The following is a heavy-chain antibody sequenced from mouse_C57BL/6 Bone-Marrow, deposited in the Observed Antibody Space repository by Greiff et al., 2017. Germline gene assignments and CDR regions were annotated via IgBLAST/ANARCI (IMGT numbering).Heavy chain of an antibody. V-gene: IGHV14-3*01. CDR3: ARGAVVTDWYFDV. CDR2: IVPANGNT. CDR1: GFNIKNTY. Sequence: VQLQQSVAELVRPGASVKLSCTASGFNIKNTYLHWVKQRPEQGLEWIGRIVPANGNTKYAPKFQGKATITADTSSNTAYLQLSSLTSEDTAIYYCARGAVVTDWYFDVWGTGTTVTVSS. D-gene: IGHD1-1*01. J-gene: IGHJ1*03.